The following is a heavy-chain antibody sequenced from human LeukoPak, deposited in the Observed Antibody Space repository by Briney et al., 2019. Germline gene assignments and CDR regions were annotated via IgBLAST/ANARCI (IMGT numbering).Heavy chain of an antibody. CDR3: ARLDAMDGSGSFDY. J-gene: IGHJ4*02. CDR1: GFALSTYA. CDR2: ISSSGGNT. V-gene: IGHV3-64*01. D-gene: IGHD3-10*01. Sequence: GGSLRLSCAASGFALSTYAMHWVRQAPGQGLEYVSAISSSGGNTYYANSVKGRFTISRDNSKNTLYLQLGSLRAEDMAVYYCARLDAMDGSGSFDYWGQGTLVTVSS.